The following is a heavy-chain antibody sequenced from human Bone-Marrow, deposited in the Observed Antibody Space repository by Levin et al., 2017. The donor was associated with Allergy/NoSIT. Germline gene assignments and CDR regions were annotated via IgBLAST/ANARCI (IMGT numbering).Heavy chain of an antibody. J-gene: IGHJ6*02. D-gene: IGHD2-15*01. CDR1: GFTVSSSY. CDR2: LFGGGST. Sequence: SGGSLRLSCAASGFTVSSSYMSWVRQAPGKGLEWVSVLFGGGSTYYADSVEGRFIISRDNSKNTLYLQMNSLRAEDTAVYYCARGGRYCSGGTCYSGYDSLYGLSVWGQGTTVTVSS. CDR3: ARGGRYCSGGTCYSGYDSLYGLSV. V-gene: IGHV3-53*01.